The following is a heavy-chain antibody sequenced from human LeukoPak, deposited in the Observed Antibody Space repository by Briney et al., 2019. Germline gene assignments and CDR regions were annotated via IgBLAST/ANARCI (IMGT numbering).Heavy chain of an antibody. CDR3: ARGLAAAGLYFDY. CDR2: VYTGGST. CDR1: GFTVSSNH. V-gene: IGHV3-53*01. Sequence: QTGGSLRLSCAASGFTVSSNHMTWVRQAPGKGLEWVSVVYTGGSTYSADSVKGRFTISRDNSKNTLYLQMNSLRAEDTAVYHCARGLAAAGLYFDYWGQGTLVTVSS. D-gene: IGHD6-13*01. J-gene: IGHJ4*02.